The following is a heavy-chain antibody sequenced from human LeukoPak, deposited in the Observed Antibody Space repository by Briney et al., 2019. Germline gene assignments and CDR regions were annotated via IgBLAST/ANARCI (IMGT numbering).Heavy chain of an antibody. Sequence: ASVKVSCKASGYTFTSYGISWVRQAPGQGLEWMGWISGYSGNTNYVQKFQGRVTMATDTSTSTVYMELRSLRSDDTAVYYCARDIATVVHQEWGQGTLVTVSS. D-gene: IGHD2-2*01. CDR2: ISGYSGNT. V-gene: IGHV1-18*01. J-gene: IGHJ4*02. CDR1: GYTFTSYG. CDR3: ARDIATVVHQE.